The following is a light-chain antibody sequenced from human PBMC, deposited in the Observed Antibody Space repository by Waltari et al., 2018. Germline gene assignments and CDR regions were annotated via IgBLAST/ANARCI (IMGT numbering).Light chain of an antibody. CDR1: QSVTTN. V-gene: IGKV3-15*01. CDR2: DTS. CDR3: QQYNNWPLT. Sequence: VMTQSPATLSVSPGERVTLSCRASQSVTTNLAWYQQKPGQAPRLLIYDTSTRAPGFPARFSGSGSETEFTLIISSLQSEDFAVYYCQQYNNWPLTFGQGTRVEIK. J-gene: IGKJ1*01.